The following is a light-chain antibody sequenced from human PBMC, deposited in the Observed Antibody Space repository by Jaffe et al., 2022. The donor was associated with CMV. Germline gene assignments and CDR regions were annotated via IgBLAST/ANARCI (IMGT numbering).Light chain of an antibody. V-gene: IGKV1-12*01. CDR1: QYIYTW. J-gene: IGKJ4*01. CDR2: TES. CDR3: QQTYSFPLT. Sequence: DIQMTQSPSSVAASVGDRVTITCRASQYIYTWLAWYQQKPGKAPKVLIYTESSLQDGVPPRFSGSGSGTDFTLTITNLQPEDFATYFCQQTYSFPLTFGGGTKVEI.